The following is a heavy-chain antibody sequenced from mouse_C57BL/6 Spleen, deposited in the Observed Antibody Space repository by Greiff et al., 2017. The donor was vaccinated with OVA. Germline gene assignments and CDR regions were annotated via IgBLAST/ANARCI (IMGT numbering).Heavy chain of an antibody. D-gene: IGHD1-1*01. V-gene: IGHV5-9-1*02. Sequence: EVQRVESGEGLVNPGGSLKLSCAASGFTFSSYAMSWVRQTPEKRLEWVAYISSGGDYIYYADTVKGRFTISRDNARNTLYLQMSSLKSEDTAMYYCTRDPFTTVVGNWYFDVWGTGTTVTVSS. CDR3: TRDPFTTVVGNWYFDV. CDR1: GFTFSSYA. J-gene: IGHJ1*03. CDR2: ISSGGDYI.